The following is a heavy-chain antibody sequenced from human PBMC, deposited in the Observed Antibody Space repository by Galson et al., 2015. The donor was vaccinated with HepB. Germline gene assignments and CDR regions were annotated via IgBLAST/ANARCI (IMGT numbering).Heavy chain of an antibody. J-gene: IGHJ4*02. D-gene: IGHD2-15*01. CDR1: GFTFSNYA. V-gene: IGHV3-23*01. CDR3: ATYVLAVLRGVPQEVY. CDR2: IGAGGART. Sequence: SLRLSCAASGFTFSNYAMTWVRQAPGKGLEWVSAIGAGGARTYHADSVKGRFTISRDNSKNTVSLQMNSLRDEDTAIYYCATYVLAVLRGVPQEVYWGQGTLVTVSS.